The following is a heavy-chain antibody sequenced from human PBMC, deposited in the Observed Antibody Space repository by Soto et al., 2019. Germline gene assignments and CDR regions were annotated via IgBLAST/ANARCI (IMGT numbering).Heavy chain of an antibody. CDR3: ARSLEAAGPTHQFDW. D-gene: IGHD6-13*01. CDR1: GYTFTSYY. CDR2: INPSGGST. Sequence: ASVKVSCKASGYTFTSYYMHWVRQAPGQGLEWMGIINPSGGSTSYAQKFQGRVTMTRDTSTSTVYMELSSLRSEDTAVYYCARSLEAAGPTHQFDWWGQGNLVTVSS. V-gene: IGHV1-46*01. J-gene: IGHJ4*02.